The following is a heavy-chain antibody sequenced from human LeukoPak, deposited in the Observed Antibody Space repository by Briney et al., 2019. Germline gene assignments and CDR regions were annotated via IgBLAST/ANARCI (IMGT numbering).Heavy chain of an antibody. CDR3: AAREVTIRAFDY. V-gene: IGHV3-33*01. Sequence: GRSLRLSCAASGFTFSNFGLHWVRQAPGKGLEWVAIIWSDGSNKYYADSVKGRVTISRDNSKNTLYLQMNSLRAEDTAVYYCAAREVTIRAFDYWGQGTLVTVSS. D-gene: IGHD4-17*01. CDR2: IWSDGSNK. CDR1: GFTFSNFG. J-gene: IGHJ4*02.